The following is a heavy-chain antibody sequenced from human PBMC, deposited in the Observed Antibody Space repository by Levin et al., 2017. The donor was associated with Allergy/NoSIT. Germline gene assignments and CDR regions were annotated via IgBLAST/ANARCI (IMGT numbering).Heavy chain of an antibody. D-gene: IGHD6-19*01. Sequence: SETLSLTCAVYGGSFSGYYWSWIRQPPGKGLEWIGEINHSGSTNYNPSLKSRVTISVDTSKNQFSLKLSSVTAADTAVYYCARGRGEQWLAPLYWYFDLWGRGTLVTVSS. CDR1: GGSFSGYY. J-gene: IGHJ2*01. CDR3: ARGRGEQWLAPLYWYFDL. V-gene: IGHV4-34*01. CDR2: INHSGST.